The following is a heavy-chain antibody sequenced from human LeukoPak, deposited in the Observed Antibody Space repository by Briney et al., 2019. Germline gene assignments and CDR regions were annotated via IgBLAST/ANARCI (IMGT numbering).Heavy chain of an antibody. CDR3: ARDKGYSSDR. CDR2: INGDASRT. J-gene: IGHJ4*02. CDR1: GFSIKDYW. Sequence: GGSLRLSCAASGFSIKDYWMHWVRQAPGKGLVWASQINGDASRTTYVDSVKGRFTISRDDAKNMVYLQMDTLGADDTAVYYCARDKGYSSDRWGQGTLVTVSS. D-gene: IGHD2-15*01. V-gene: IGHV3-74*01.